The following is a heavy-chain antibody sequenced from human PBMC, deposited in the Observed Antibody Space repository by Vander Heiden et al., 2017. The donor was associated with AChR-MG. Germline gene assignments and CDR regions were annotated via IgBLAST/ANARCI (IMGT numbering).Heavy chain of an antibody. D-gene: IGHD2-21*02. CDR3: AYCGGDCYSPIDY. J-gene: IGHJ4*02. CDR2: IRYDGSNK. Sequence: QVQLVESGGGVVQPGGSLRLSCSPSGFTFSSYGMHWVRQAPGKGLEWVAFIRYDGSNKYYADSVKGRFTISRDNSKNTLYLQMNSLRAEDTAVYYCAYCGGDCYSPIDYWGQGTLVTVSS. CDR1: GFTFSSYG. V-gene: IGHV3-30*02.